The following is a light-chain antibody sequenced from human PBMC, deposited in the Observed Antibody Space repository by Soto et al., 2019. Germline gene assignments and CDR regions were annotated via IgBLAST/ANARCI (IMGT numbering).Light chain of an antibody. J-gene: IGKJ4*01. CDR2: DAS. CDR1: QSVSSY. Sequence: EIVLTQSPATLSLSPGERATLSCRASQSVSSYLAWYQQKPGQAPRLLIYDASNRATGIPAKFSGSGSGTDFSRTISSPEPEDFAVYYHQQGNDWPSVLTFGGGTKVEIK. V-gene: IGKV3-11*01. CDR3: QQGNDWPSVLT.